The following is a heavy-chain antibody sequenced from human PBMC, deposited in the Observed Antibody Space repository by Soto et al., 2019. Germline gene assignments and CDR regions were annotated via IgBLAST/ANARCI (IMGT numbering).Heavy chain of an antibody. CDR1: GFSLTTRGVG. Sequence: QITLKESGPALVKPTQTLTLTCTFSGFSLTTRGVGVGWIRQPPRKALEWLALIYWDDDRRYSPSLKSRHTITTDTSKNQVVLTMTNMGPVDTATYYCAHRRTGDLIDYLGQGTLVTVSS. CDR3: AHRRTGDLIDY. D-gene: IGHD2-21*01. CDR2: IYWDDDR. V-gene: IGHV2-5*02. J-gene: IGHJ4*02.